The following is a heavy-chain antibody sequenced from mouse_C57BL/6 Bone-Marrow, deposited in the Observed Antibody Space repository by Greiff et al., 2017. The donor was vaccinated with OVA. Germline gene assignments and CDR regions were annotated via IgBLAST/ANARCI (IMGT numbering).Heavy chain of an antibody. CDR1: GYTFTSYW. V-gene: IGHV1-72*01. CDR3: ARIDWWLPLPY. CDR2: IDPNSGGT. D-gene: IGHD1-1*02. J-gene: IGHJ3*01. Sequence: QVHVKQPGAELVKPGASVKLSCKASGYTFTSYWMHWVKQRPGRGLEWIGRIDPNSGGTKYNEKFKSKATLTVDKPSSTAYMQLSSLTSEDSAVYYCARIDWWLPLPYWGQGTLVTVSA.